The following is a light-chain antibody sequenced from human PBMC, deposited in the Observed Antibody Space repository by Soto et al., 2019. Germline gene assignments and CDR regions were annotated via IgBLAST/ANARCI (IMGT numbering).Light chain of an antibody. CDR1: SSDVGGYNY. V-gene: IGLV2-14*01. J-gene: IGLJ1*01. CDR3: SSYTSSSTLYV. Sequence: QSALTQPASVSGSPGQSITISCTGTSSDVGGYNYVSWYRQHPGKAHKLMIYEVSNRPSGFSNRFSGSKSGNTASLTISGLRAEDEADYYCSSYTSSSTLYVFGTGTKLTVL. CDR2: EVS.